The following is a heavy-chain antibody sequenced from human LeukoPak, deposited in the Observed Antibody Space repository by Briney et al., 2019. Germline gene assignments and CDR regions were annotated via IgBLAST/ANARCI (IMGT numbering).Heavy chain of an antibody. CDR3: ATGEPTNSLDY. CDR1: GFTISSYG. J-gene: IGHJ4*02. Sequence: GGSLRLSYAASGFTISSYGMHWVRQAPGKGLEWVAVISYDGSNKYYADSVKGRFTISRDNSKNTLYLQMNSLRAEDTAVYYCATGEPTNSLDYWGQGTLVTVSA. D-gene: IGHD1-14*01. CDR2: ISYDGSNK. V-gene: IGHV3-30*03.